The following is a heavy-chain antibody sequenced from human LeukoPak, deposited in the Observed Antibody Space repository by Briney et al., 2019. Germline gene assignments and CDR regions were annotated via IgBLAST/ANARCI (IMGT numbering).Heavy chain of an antibody. V-gene: IGHV3-21*04. Sequence: GGSLRLSCAASGFTFSSYSMHWVRQAPGKGLEWVSSISSSSSYIYYADSVKGRFTISRDNSKNTLYLQMSNLRADDTAIYYCARGTVSPPAEVWGKGTTVTVSS. CDR2: ISSSSSYI. D-gene: IGHD4-23*01. CDR3: ARGTVSPPAEV. J-gene: IGHJ6*04. CDR1: GFTFSSYS.